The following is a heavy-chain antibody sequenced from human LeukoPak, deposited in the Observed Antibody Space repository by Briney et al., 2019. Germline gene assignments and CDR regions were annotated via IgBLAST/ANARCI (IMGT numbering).Heavy chain of an antibody. Sequence: GGSLRLSCAASGFTFSSYGMSWVRQAPGKGLEWVSAISGSGGSTYYADSVKGRFSISRDNAKNTLHLQMNSLRAEDTAVYHCARGARGSGTASDYWGQGTLVTVSS. J-gene: IGHJ4*02. V-gene: IGHV3-23*01. CDR2: ISGSGGST. CDR3: ARGARGSGTASDY. CDR1: GFTFSSYG. D-gene: IGHD3-10*01.